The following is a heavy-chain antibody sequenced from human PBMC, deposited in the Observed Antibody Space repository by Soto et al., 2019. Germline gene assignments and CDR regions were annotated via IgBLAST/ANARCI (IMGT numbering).Heavy chain of an antibody. J-gene: IGHJ4*02. CDR2: ISGSGGST. Sequence: RLSCAPSGFTLSSYAMSWVRQAPGKGLEWVSSISGSGGSTYYADSVKGRFTISRDNSKNTLLLQMNSLRAEDTAIYYCAKYAGSSRYFDYWGQGTPVTVSS. CDR1: GFTLSSYA. D-gene: IGHD1-26*01. V-gene: IGHV3-23*01. CDR3: AKYAGSSRYFDY.